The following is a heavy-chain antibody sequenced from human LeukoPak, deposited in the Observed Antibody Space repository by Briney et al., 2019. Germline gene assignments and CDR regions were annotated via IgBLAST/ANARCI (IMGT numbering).Heavy chain of an antibody. V-gene: IGHV5-51*01. Sequence: GESLKISCKGSGYSFTSYWIGWVRQMPGKGLEWMGIIYPGDSDTRYSPSFQGQVTISADKSISTAYLQWSSLKASDTAMYYCARQSYYYDSSGYYRSYWYFDLWGRGTLVTVSS. CDR2: IYPGDSDT. CDR3: ARQSYYYDSSGYYRSYWYFDL. D-gene: IGHD3-22*01. J-gene: IGHJ2*01. CDR1: GYSFTSYW.